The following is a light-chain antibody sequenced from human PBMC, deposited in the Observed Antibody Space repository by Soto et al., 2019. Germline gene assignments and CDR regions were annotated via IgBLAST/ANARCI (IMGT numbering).Light chain of an antibody. Sequence: DIQMTQSPSTLPASVGDRVTITGRASQPISRWLAWYQQRPGKAPQLLISEASTLASGVPSSFSGSASWTEFTLPSSSLQPEYYATYHCKQYKGFDSTFGGGLKVEIK. CDR1: QPISRW. V-gene: IGKV1-5*03. CDR3: KQYKGFDST. CDR2: EAS. J-gene: IGKJ4*02.